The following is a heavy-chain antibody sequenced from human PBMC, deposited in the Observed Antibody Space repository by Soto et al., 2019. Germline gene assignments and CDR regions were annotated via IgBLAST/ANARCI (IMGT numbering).Heavy chain of an antibody. D-gene: IGHD3-10*01. CDR3: PRWFIH. J-gene: IGHJ4*02. CDR2: IYYSGST. Sequence: QVPLQESGPGLVKPSQTLSLTCTVSGGSISSGGYYWSWIRQHPGKGLEWIGYIYYSGSTYYNPSPKTRVTTTVDTSKNQCSLKLSSVTAEDTAVYYCPRWFIHWGQGTLVTVSS. CDR1: GGSISSGGYY. V-gene: IGHV4-31*03.